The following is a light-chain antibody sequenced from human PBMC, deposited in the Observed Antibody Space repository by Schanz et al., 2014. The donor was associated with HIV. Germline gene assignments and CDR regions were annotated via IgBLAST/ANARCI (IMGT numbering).Light chain of an antibody. Sequence: QSALTQPASVSGSPGQSITISYTGTSGDIGTYAAVSWYQQHPDKAPRLLIYGVTSRPSGISSRFSGSASGNTASLTISGLQAEDEADYYCCSFAGTIWVFGGGTKLTVL. V-gene: IGLV2-14*03. CDR2: GVT. J-gene: IGLJ3*02. CDR1: SGDIGTYAA. CDR3: CSFAGTIWV.